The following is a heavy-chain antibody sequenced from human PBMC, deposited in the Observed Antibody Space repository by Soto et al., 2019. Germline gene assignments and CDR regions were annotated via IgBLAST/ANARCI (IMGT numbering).Heavy chain of an antibody. J-gene: IGHJ4*02. CDR2: IIPILGIA. Sequence: QVQLVQSGAEVKKPGSSVKVSCKASGGTFSSYTISWVRQAPGQGLEWMGRIIPILGIANYAQKFQGRVTITADKTTRPAYMELSSLRSEDTAVYYCARDVRYYGSGSYPANDYWGQGTLVTVSS. CDR1: GGTFSSYT. V-gene: IGHV1-69*08. D-gene: IGHD3-10*01. CDR3: ARDVRYYGSGSYPANDY.